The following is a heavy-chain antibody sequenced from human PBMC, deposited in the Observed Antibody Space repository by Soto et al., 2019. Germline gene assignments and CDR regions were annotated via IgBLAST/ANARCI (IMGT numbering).Heavy chain of an antibody. V-gene: IGHV1-69*01. Sequence: QVQLVQSGAEVKKPGSSVKVSCKASGGTFSSYAISWVRQAPGQGLEWMGGIIPIFGTANYAQKFQGRVTITADESTSTADMELSSLRSEDTGVYYCARGSIAAAGSYYYGMDVWGQGTTVTVSS. CDR1: GGTFSSYA. J-gene: IGHJ6*02. D-gene: IGHD6-13*01. CDR3: ARGSIAAAGSYYYGMDV. CDR2: IIPIFGTA.